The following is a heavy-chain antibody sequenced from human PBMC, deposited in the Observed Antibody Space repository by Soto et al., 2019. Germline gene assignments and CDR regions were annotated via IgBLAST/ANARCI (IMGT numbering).Heavy chain of an antibody. J-gene: IGHJ6*03. D-gene: IGHD3-10*01. V-gene: IGHV4-59*01. CDR2: IYYSGST. Sequence: SDTLSLTCTVSGGSISSYYWSWIRQPPGKGLEWIGYIYYSGSTNYNPSLKSRVTISVDTSKNQFSLKLSSVTAADTAVYYCARGFFGRPYYYYYYMDVWGKGTTVTVSS. CDR1: GGSISSYY. CDR3: ARGFFGRPYYYYYYMDV.